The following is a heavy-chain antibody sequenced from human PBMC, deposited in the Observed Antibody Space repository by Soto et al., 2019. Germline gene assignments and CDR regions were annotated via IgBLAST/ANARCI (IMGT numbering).Heavy chain of an antibody. J-gene: IGHJ5*02. V-gene: IGHV4-30-4*02. CDR3: ARATIVLVPAAMVSHWFDP. CDR2: IYYSGST. Sequence: SDTLSLTCTVSGGSISSGDYYWSWVRQPPGKGLEWIGYIYYSGSTYYNPSLKSRVTISVDTSKNQFSLKLSSVTAADTAVYYCARATIVLVPAAMVSHWFDPWGQGAVVTVSS. D-gene: IGHD2-2*01. CDR1: GGSISSGDYY.